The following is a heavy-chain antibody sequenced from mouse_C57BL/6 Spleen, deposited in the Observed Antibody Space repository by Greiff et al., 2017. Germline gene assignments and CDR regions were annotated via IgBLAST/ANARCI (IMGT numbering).Heavy chain of an antibody. CDR1: GYSFTGYY. J-gene: IGHJ4*01. Sequence: EVQLQQSGPELVKPGASVKISCKASGYSFTGYYMNWVKQSPEKSLEWIGEINPSTGGTTYNQKFKAKATLTVDNSSSTAYMQLKSLTSEDSAVYYCARHYGSSLYYAMDDWGQGTSVTVSS. CDR2: INPSTGGT. V-gene: IGHV1-42*01. CDR3: ARHYGSSLYYAMDD. D-gene: IGHD1-1*01.